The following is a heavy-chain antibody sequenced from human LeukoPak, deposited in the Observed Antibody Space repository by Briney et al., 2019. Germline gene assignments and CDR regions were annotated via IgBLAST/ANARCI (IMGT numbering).Heavy chain of an antibody. CDR2: ISGSGGST. CDR3: AKGEYSSGWFSDY. CDR1: GFTFSSYA. D-gene: IGHD6-19*01. V-gene: IGHV3-23*01. Sequence: PGGSLRLSCTASGFTFSSYAMSWVRQAPGKGLEWVSAISGSGGSTYYADSVKGRFTISRDNSKNTLSLQMNSLRADDTAVYYCAKGEYSSGWFSDYWGQGTLVTVSS. J-gene: IGHJ4*02.